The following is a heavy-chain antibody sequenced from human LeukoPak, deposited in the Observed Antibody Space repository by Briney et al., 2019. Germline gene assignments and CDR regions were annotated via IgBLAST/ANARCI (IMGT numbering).Heavy chain of an antibody. CDR3: AHSKLQLVVRYYYYYYMDV. D-gene: IGHD6-13*01. V-gene: IGHV2-5*02. J-gene: IGHJ6*03. CDR1: GFSLSTSGVG. Sequence: SGPTLVNPTQTLTLTCTFSGFSLSTSGVGVGWIRQPPGKALEWLALIYWDDDKRYSPSLKSRLTITKDTSKNQVVLTMTNMDPVDTATYYCAHSKLQLVVRYYYYYYMDVWGKGTTVTVSS. CDR2: IYWDDDK.